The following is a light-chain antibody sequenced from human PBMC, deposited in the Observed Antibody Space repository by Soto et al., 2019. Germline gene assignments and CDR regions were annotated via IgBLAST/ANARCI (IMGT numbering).Light chain of an antibody. CDR3: QQYDTYST. J-gene: IGKJ3*01. Sequence: AIQLTQSPSSLSASVGDRVTITCRASQVISSALAWYQQKPGKAHKLLIYDASSLESGVPSRFSGSGSGTDFTLTLISLQPEDFATYYCQQYDTYSTFGPGTKVDVK. CDR1: QVISSA. V-gene: IGKV1-13*02. CDR2: DAS.